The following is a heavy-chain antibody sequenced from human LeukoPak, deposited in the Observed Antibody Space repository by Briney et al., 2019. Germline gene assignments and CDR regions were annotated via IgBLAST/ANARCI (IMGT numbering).Heavy chain of an antibody. V-gene: IGHV3-21*01. CDR2: ISSSSSYI. J-gene: IGHJ4*02. CDR3: ASAPEPVGATGEYYFDY. D-gene: IGHD1-26*01. CDR1: GFTFSSYS. Sequence: GGSLRLSCAASGFTFSSYSMNWVRQAPGKGLEWVSSISSSSSYIYYADSVKGRFTISRDNAKNSLYLQMNSLRAEDTAVYYCASAPEPVGATGEYYFDYWGQGTLVTVSS.